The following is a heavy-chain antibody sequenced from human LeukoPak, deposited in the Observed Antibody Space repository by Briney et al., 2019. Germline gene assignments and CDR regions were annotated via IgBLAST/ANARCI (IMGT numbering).Heavy chain of an antibody. J-gene: IGHJ5*02. Sequence: GGSLRLSCAASGFTFSDYYMSWIRQAPGKGLEWVSYISSSGSTLYYADSVKGRFTISRDNAKNSLYLQMNSLRAEDTAVYYCARGDYDFWSGYYSGSPWFDPWGQGTLVTVSS. D-gene: IGHD3-3*01. CDR1: GFTFSDYY. CDR3: ARGDYDFWSGYYSGSPWFDP. V-gene: IGHV3-11*01. CDR2: ISSSGSTL.